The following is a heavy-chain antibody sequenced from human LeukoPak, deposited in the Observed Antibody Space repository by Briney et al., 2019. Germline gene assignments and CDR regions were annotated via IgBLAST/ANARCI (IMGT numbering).Heavy chain of an antibody. CDR3: ARDYGDENWFDP. V-gene: IGHV1-8*01. Sequence: ASVKVSCKASGYTFTSYDINWVRQATGQGLEWMGWMNPNSGNTGYAQKFQGRVTMTRNTSISTAYMELSSLRSDDTAVYYCARDYGDENWFDPWGQGTLVTVSS. CDR2: MNPNSGNT. CDR1: GYTFTSYD. J-gene: IGHJ5*02. D-gene: IGHD4-17*01.